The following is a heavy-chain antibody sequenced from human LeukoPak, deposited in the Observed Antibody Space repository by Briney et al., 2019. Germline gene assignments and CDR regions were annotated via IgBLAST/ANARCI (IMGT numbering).Heavy chain of an antibody. Sequence: GGSLRLSCAASGFTISTYGMHWVRQAPGKGLEWVTMLSHDGSETYYLDSVKGRFSISRDSSKNTPFLQMSSLRPEDTAVYYCARDWGSSGWYNWFDSWGQGTLVTVSS. J-gene: IGHJ5*01. V-gene: IGHV3-30*03. CDR3: ARDWGSSGWYNWFDS. D-gene: IGHD6-19*01. CDR2: LSHDGSET. CDR1: GFTISTYG.